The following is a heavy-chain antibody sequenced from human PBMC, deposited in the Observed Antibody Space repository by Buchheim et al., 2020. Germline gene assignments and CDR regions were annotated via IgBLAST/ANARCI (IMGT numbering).Heavy chain of an antibody. D-gene: IGHD2-21*02. CDR2: INSDGSSI. CDR3: ARDLTVGTTAYNWFDP. Sequence: EVQLVESGGGLVQPGGSLRLSCAASGFTFRSYWMHWVRQAPGKGLVWVSRINSDGSSINYADSVRGRFTISRDNAKQMLYLQMNSLRAEDMAVYYCARDLTVGTTAYNWFDPWGQGTL. J-gene: IGHJ5*02. V-gene: IGHV3-74*01. CDR1: GFTFRSYW.